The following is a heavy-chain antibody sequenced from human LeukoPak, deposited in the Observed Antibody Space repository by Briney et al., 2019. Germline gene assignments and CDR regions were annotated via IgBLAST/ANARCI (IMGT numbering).Heavy chain of an antibody. Sequence: PSGTLSLTCAASGGSISSSNWWCWVRQPPGKGLEWIGEIYHSGSTNYNPSLKSRVTISVDKSKNQFSLKLSSVTAADTAVYYCARESYSSGWYVLYWGQGTLVTVSS. J-gene: IGHJ4*02. CDR3: ARESYSSGWYVLY. V-gene: IGHV4-4*02. D-gene: IGHD6-19*01. CDR1: GGSISSSNW. CDR2: IYHSGST.